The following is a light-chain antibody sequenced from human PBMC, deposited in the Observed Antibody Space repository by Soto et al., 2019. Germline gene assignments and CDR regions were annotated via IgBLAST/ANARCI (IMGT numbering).Light chain of an antibody. Sequence: EIVMTQSPATLSVSAGERVTLSCRASQSVSSNLAWYQQKPGQAPRLLIYSASTSATCIPARFSGSGSGTDYTLTTSILQSEDFAVYYCQQYNKWPPLTFGGGTKVEIK. CDR2: SAS. CDR3: QQYNKWPPLT. J-gene: IGKJ4*01. V-gene: IGKV3D-15*01. CDR1: QSVSSN.